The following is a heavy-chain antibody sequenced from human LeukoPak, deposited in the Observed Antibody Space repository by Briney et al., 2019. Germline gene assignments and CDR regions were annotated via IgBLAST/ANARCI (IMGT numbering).Heavy chain of an antibody. CDR3: AKDIFGQIDAFDI. CDR2: ISGSGGST. J-gene: IGHJ3*02. CDR1: GFTFSSYA. V-gene: IGHV3-23*01. Sequence: GGSLRLSCAASGFTFSSYAMSWVRQAPGKGLEWVSAISGSGGSTYYADSVKGRFTISRDNSKDTLYLQMNSLRAEDTAVYYCAKDIFGQIDAFDIWGQGTMVTVPS. D-gene: IGHD3-3*01.